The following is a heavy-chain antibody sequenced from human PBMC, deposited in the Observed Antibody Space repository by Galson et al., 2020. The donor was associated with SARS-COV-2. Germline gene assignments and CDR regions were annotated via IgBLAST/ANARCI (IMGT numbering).Heavy chain of an antibody. Sequence: SETLSLTCTVSGGSISSYYWSWIRQPPGKGLEWIGYIYYSGSTNYNPSLKSRVTISLDTSKNQFPLKLSSVTAADTAVYYCASLSLGYCSSTSCYTGFDPWGQGTLVTVSS. CDR2: IYYSGST. CDR3: ASLSLGYCSSTSCYTGFDP. D-gene: IGHD2-2*02. J-gene: IGHJ5*02. V-gene: IGHV4-59*08. CDR1: GGSISSYY.